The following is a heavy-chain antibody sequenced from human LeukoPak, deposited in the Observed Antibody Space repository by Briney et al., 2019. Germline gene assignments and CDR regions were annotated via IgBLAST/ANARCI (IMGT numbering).Heavy chain of an antibody. V-gene: IGHV3-74*01. CDR1: GFTFSSYW. CDR3: TRGDFYVGAQDY. CDR2: INSDGSDT. J-gene: IGHJ4*02. D-gene: IGHD1-26*01. Sequence: GGSLRLSCAASGFTFSSYWMSWVRQAPGKGLVWVSRINSDGSDTSYADSVKGRFTISRDNAKNTLYLQMNSLGAGDTAVYYCTRGDFYVGAQDYWGQGTLVAVSS.